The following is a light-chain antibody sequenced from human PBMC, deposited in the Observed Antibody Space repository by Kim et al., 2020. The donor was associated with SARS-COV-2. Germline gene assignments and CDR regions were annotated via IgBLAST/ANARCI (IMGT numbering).Light chain of an antibody. J-gene: IGKJ2*01. CDR1: QSISSW. CDR3: QQYNSYSYT. Sequence: DIQMTQSPSTLSASVGDRVTITCRASQSISSWLAWYQQKPGKAPKLLIYKASSLQSGVPSRFSGSGSGTKFTLTISSLQPDDFATYYCQQYNSYSYTFGQGTKLEI. V-gene: IGKV1-5*03. CDR2: KAS.